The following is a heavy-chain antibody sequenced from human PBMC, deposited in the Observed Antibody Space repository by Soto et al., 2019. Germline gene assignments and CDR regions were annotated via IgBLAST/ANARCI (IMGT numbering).Heavy chain of an antibody. J-gene: IGHJ4*02. Sequence: QITLRESGPTLVKPTQTLTLTCTFSGFALNSTGVGVGWLRQPPGKALEWLALIYWGADKRSSPSLKSRLTITRATSKDQVVLSLPIMDPVDTATYVCSYKGGKCNTDDFDYWGQGTQVSVSS. CDR3: SYKGGKCNTDDFDY. V-gene: IGHV2-5*02. D-gene: IGHD5-18*01. CDR1: GFALNSTGVG. CDR2: IYWGADK.